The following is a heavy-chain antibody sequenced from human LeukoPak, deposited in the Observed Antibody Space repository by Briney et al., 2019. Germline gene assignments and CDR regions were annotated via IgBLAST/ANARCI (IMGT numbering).Heavy chain of an antibody. CDR1: GFIFSNYG. CDR2: ISGSGGST. Sequence: PGGCLRLSCAASGFIFSNYGMSWVRPAPGKGLEWVSTISGSGGSTYYADSVKGRFTISRDNSKNTLYLQMNSLRVEDTAVYYCAKGKFSVMVRGGVVDYWGQGTLVTVSS. CDR3: AKGKFSVMVRGGVVDY. D-gene: IGHD3-10*01. J-gene: IGHJ4*02. V-gene: IGHV3-23*01.